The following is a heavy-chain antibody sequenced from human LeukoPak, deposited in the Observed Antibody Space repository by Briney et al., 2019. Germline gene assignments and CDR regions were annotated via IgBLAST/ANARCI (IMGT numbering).Heavy chain of an antibody. J-gene: IGHJ4*02. CDR3: AKDKGASGTYFDYYLDQ. CDR1: GFTFDDFA. V-gene: IGHV3-9*01. CDR2: ISWNSGDI. D-gene: IGHD1-26*01. Sequence: PGRSLKLSCTASGFTFDDFAMYWVRQAPGKGLEWVSAISWNSGDIEYAGSVKGRFTISRDNAKNSLYLQMDSLRLEDTALYFCAKDKGASGTYFDYYLDQWGQGTLVTVSS.